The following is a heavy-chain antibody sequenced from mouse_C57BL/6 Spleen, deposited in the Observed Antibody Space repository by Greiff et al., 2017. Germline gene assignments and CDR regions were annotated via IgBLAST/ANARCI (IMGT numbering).Heavy chain of an antibody. V-gene: IGHV1-26*01. D-gene: IGHD2-2*01. J-gene: IGHJ1*03. Sequence: EVKLQESGPELVKPGASVKISCKASGYTFTDYYMNWVKQSHGKSLEWIGDINPNNGGTSYNQKFKGKATLTVDKSSSTAYMELRSLTSEDSAVYYCARGGGYDVYWYFDVWGTGTTVTVSS. CDR3: ARGGGYDVYWYFDV. CDR1: GYTFTDYY. CDR2: INPNNGGT.